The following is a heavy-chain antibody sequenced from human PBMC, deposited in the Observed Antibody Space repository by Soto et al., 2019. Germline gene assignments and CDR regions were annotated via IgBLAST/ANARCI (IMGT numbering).Heavy chain of an antibody. D-gene: IGHD3-10*01. Sequence: SETLSLTCAVSGGSIRSYYWSWIRQPPGKGLEWIGYIYYSGSTNYNPPLKSRVTISVDTSKNQFSLKLSSVTAADTAVYYCARVWGGAFDFWGQGTMVTVSS. V-gene: IGHV4-59*01. CDR2: IYYSGST. CDR3: ARVWGGAFDF. J-gene: IGHJ3*01. CDR1: GGSIRSYY.